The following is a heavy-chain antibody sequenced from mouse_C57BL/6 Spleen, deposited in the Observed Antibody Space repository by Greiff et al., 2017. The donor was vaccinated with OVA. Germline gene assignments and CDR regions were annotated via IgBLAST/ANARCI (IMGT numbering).Heavy chain of an antibody. J-gene: IGHJ1*03. CDR2: ISDGGSYT. Sequence: EVQLVESGGGLVKPGGSLKLSCAASGFTFSSYAMSWVRQTPAKRLEWVATISDGGSYTYYPDNVKGRFTISRDNAKNNLYLQMSHLKSEDTAMYYCARDTSWYFDVWGTGTTVTVSS. CDR1: GFTFSSYA. V-gene: IGHV5-4*01. CDR3: ARDTSWYFDV.